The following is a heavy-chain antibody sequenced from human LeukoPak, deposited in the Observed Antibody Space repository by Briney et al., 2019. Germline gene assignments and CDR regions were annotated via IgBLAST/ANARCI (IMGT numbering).Heavy chain of an antibody. Sequence: PGGSLRLSCAASGVTVSTNYMSWVRQAPGKGLEWVSVIYSGGSTYYADSVKGRFTISRDTSKNTLYLQMNSLRAEDTAVYYCAKDSSFSTYDFWSGYPIFDYWGQGTLVTVSS. CDR1: GVTVSTNY. CDR3: AKDSSFSTYDFWSGYPIFDY. D-gene: IGHD3-3*01. J-gene: IGHJ4*02. CDR2: IYSGGST. V-gene: IGHV3-66*01.